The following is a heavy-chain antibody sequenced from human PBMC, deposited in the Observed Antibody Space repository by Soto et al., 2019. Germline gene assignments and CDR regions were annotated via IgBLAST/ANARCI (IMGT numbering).Heavy chain of an antibody. CDR3: AKEGGYYGSGSYSVGENYYGMDV. D-gene: IGHD3-10*01. J-gene: IGHJ6*02. CDR2: ISYDGSNK. Sequence: QVQLVESGGGVVQTGRSLRLSCAASGFTFSSYGMHWVRQAPGKGLEWVAVISYDGSNKYYADSVKGRFTISRDNSKNTLYLKMNSLRAEDTAGYYCAKEGGYYGSGSYSVGENYYGMDVWGQGTTVTVSS. CDR1: GFTFSSYG. V-gene: IGHV3-30*18.